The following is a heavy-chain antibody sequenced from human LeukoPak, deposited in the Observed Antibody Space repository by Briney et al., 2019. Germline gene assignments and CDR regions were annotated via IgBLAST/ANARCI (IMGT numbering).Heavy chain of an antibody. J-gene: IGHJ4*02. CDR2: IYYSGST. V-gene: IGHV4-59*12. CDR3: ARDVVGMGGYGAYVGLPLDY. D-gene: IGHD5-12*01. CDR1: GGSLSSYY. Sequence: SETLSLTCTVSGGSLSSYYWSWIRQPPGKGLEWIGYIYYSGSTNYNPSLKSRVTISVDTSKNQFSLKLNSVTPEDSAVYYCARDVVGMGGYGAYVGLPLDYWDQGILVTVSS.